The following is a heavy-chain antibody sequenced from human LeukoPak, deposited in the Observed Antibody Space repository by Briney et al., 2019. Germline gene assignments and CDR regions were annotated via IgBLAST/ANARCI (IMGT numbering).Heavy chain of an antibody. V-gene: IGHV1-2*02. D-gene: IGHD1-1*01. CDR1: GYTFTGYY. J-gene: IGHJ4*02. Sequence: ASVKVSCKASGYTFTGYYMHWVRQAPGQGLEWMGWINPNSGGTNYAQKFQGRVTMTRDTSISTAYMDLSRLRSDDTAVYYCASLDKGNDVVFDYWGQGTLVTVSS. CDR2: INPNSGGT. CDR3: ASLDKGNDVVFDY.